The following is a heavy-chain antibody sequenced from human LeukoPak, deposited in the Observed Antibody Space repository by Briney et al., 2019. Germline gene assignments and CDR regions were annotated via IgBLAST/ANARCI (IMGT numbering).Heavy chain of an antibody. J-gene: IGHJ6*03. Sequence: GGSLRLSCAASGFTFSSYAMHWVRQAPGKGLEWVAVISYDGSNKYYADSVKGRFTISRDNSKNTLYLQMNSLRAEDTAVYYCARGLSGGRFGEPWYYYYMDVWGKGTTVTVSS. CDR3: ARGLSGGRFGEPWYYYYMDV. CDR1: GFTFSSYA. CDR2: ISYDGSNK. D-gene: IGHD3-10*01. V-gene: IGHV3-30*04.